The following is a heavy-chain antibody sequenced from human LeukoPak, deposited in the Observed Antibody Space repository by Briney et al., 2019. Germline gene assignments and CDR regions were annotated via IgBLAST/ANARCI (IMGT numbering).Heavy chain of an antibody. CDR2: TSTSGST. D-gene: IGHD2-2*01. V-gene: IGHV4-4*08. Sequence: PSETLSLTCTVSGGSISSYYWSWIRQPPGQGLEWIAYTSTSGSTKYNPSLQSRVTISVDTSKNQFPLKLTSVTAADTAVYYCARRRGYCSSSSCYGFDPWGQGTLVTVSS. J-gene: IGHJ5*02. CDR1: GGSISSYY. CDR3: ARRRGYCSSSSCYGFDP.